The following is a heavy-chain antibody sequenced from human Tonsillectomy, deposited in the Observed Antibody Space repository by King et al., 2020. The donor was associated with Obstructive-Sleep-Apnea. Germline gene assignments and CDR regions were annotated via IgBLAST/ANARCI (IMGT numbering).Heavy chain of an antibody. CDR3: ARVLGAAGPDYYFDY. D-gene: IGHD1-26*01. Sequence: VQLQQCGTGLLKPSETLSLTCAVYGGSFNDYYWSWIRQPPGRGLEWIGEINHSGSTNFNSSLKSRVTISVDTSRNQFSLKLHSVTAADTAVYYCARVLGAAGPDYYFDYWGQGTLVTVSS. CDR1: GGSFNDYY. CDR2: INHSGST. V-gene: IGHV4-34*01. J-gene: IGHJ4*02.